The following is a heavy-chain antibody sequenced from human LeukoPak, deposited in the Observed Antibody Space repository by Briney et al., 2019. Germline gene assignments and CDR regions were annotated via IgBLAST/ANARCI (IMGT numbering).Heavy chain of an antibody. CDR2: MNPNSGNT. CDR1: GYTFTSYD. CDR3: ARGRAYYDSSGYSLDAFDI. Sequence: ASVKVSCKASGYTFTSYDINWVRQATGQGLEWMGWMNPNSGNTGYAQKFQGRVTITRNTSISTAYTELSSLRSEDTAVYYCARGRAYYDSSGYSLDAFDIWGQGTMVTVSS. V-gene: IGHV1-8*03. D-gene: IGHD3-22*01. J-gene: IGHJ3*02.